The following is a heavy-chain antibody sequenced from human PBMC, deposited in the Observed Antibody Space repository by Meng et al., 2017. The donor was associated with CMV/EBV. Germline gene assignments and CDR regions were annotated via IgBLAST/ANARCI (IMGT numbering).Heavy chain of an antibody. J-gene: IGHJ4*02. CDR3: ARDIGSGVDY. CDR2: IYYSGST. CDR1: GGSISSSSYY. V-gene: IGHV4-39*07. D-gene: IGHD3-10*01. Sequence: SETLSLTCTVSGGSISSSSYYWGWIRQPPGKGLEWIGSIYYSGSTYYNPSLKSRVIISVDTSKNQFSLKLSSVTAADTAVYYCARDIGSGVDYWGQGTLVTVSS.